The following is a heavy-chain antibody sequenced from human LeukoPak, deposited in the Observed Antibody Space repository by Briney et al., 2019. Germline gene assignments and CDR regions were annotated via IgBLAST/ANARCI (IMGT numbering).Heavy chain of an antibody. CDR1: GFTFSRYS. V-gene: IGHV3-21*01. D-gene: IGHD2-21*02. CDR3: ASRNQYCGGDCFWAFDI. CDR2: ISSSGSYI. J-gene: IGHJ3*02. Sequence: GGSLRFSCGASGFTFSRYSMNWVRQVPGKGLEWVSSISSSGSYIYYADSVKGRFTISRDNAKNSLYLQMNSLRAEDTAVYYCASRNQYCGGDCFWAFDIWGRGTMVTVSS.